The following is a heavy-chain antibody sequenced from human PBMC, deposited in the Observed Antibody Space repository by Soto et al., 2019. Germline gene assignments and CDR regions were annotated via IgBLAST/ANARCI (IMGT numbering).Heavy chain of an antibody. J-gene: IGHJ4*02. CDR3: AGDSSSGDY. D-gene: IGHD6-13*01. CDR1: GFTFSSYA. Sequence: QVQLVESGGGVVQPGRSLRLSCAASGFTFSSYAMHWVRQAPGKGLEWVAVISYDGSNKYYADSVKGRFTISRDNSKNRLYLQMNSLRAEDTAVYYCAGDSSSGDYWGQGTLVTVSS. CDR2: ISYDGSNK. V-gene: IGHV3-30-3*01.